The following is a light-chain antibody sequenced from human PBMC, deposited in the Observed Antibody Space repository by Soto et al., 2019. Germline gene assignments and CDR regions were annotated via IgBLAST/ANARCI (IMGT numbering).Light chain of an antibody. CDR1: NRDVGGYNY. Sequence: QSVLTQPASVSGSPGQSIAISCTGTNRDVGGYNYVSWYQQHPGKVPKLMICDVSNRPSGVSNRFSGSKSGNTASLTISGLQAEDEADYYCSSYTSNNTRIFGGGTQLTVL. J-gene: IGLJ2*01. CDR2: DVS. V-gene: IGLV2-14*03. CDR3: SSYTSNNTRI.